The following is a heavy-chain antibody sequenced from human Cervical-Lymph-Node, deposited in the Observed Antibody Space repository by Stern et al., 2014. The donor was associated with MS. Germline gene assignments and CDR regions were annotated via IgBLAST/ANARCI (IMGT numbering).Heavy chain of an antibody. CDR3: ARAAMITFGGVSTSEDY. Sequence: MQLVESGAEVKKPGSSVKVSCKASGGTFSSYAISWVRQAPGQGLEWMGGIIPIFGTANYAQKFQGRVTITADESTSTDYMELSSLRSEDTAVYYCARAAMITFGGVSTSEDYWGQGTLVTVSS. CDR1: GGTFSSYA. J-gene: IGHJ4*02. D-gene: IGHD3-16*01. V-gene: IGHV1-69*01. CDR2: IIPIFGTA.